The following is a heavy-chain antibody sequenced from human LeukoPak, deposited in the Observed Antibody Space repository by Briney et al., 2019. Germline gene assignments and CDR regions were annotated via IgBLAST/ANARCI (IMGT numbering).Heavy chain of an antibody. J-gene: IGHJ4*02. CDR3: AKDNGYDFWSGYYLDY. CDR1: GFTFSSYG. Sequence: GGSLRLSCAASGFTFSSYGMHWVRQAPGKGLEWVAFIRYDGSNKYYADSVKGRFTISRDNSKNTLYLQMNSLRAEDTAVYYCAKDNGYDFWSGYYLDYWGQGTLVTVSS. CDR2: IRYDGSNK. V-gene: IGHV3-30*02. D-gene: IGHD3-3*01.